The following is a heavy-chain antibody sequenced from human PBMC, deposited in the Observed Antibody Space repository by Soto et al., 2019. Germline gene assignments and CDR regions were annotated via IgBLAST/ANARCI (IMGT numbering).Heavy chain of an antibody. CDR2: IYYTGST. D-gene: IGHD3-3*01. Sequence: SETLSLTCTVSGGSITGYYWSWIRQPPGKGLEWIGHIYYTGSTKYNPSLKSRITISVDTSRNQFSLKLSSVTAADTAVYYCAREIPPTIVGVVQGYYYYMDFWGKGTTITVSS. CDR3: AREIPPTIVGVVQGYYYYMDF. CDR1: GGSITGYY. V-gene: IGHV4-59*01. J-gene: IGHJ6*03.